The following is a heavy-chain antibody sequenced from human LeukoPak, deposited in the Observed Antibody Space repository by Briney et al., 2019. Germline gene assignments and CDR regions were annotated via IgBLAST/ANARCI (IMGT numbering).Heavy chain of an antibody. D-gene: IGHD3-22*01. J-gene: IGHJ4*02. CDR1: GFPFSSYG. V-gene: IGHV3-33*01. CDR2: LVYDARSD. Sequence: PGTSLRLSCAASGFPFSSYGMHWVRQAPGKGLEWVARLVYDARSDYGNSVKGRFSISRDDSKNTLYLQMNSLRAEDTAVYYCARGEYYYDSSGSPEDSWSYFDYWGQGTLVTVSS. CDR3: ARGEYYYDSSGSPEDSWSYFDY.